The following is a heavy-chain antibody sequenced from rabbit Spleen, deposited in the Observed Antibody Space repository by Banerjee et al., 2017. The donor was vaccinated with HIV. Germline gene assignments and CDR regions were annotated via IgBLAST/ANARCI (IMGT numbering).Heavy chain of an antibody. V-gene: IGHV1S40*01. J-gene: IGHJ4*01. CDR2: IAGTSSGFT. D-gene: IGHD2-1*01. CDR3: VRRGDSYDDYGGYFNL. Sequence: QSLEESGGGLVQPEGSLALTCKASGFSFSSDDYICWVRQAPGKGLEWISCIAGTSSGFTYSATWAKGRFTISSHNAQNTVSLQLNSLTAADTATYFCVRRGDSYDDYGGYFNLWGQGPWSPS. CDR1: GFSFSSDDY.